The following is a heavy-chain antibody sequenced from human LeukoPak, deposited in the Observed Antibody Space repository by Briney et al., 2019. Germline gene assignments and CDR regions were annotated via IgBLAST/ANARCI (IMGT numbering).Heavy chain of an antibody. CDR3: AREAMVRGVPYYYYGMDV. CDR1: GGSISSYY. CDR2: IYTSGST. Sequence: SETLSLTCTVSGGSISSYYWSWIRQPAGKGLEWIGRIYTSGSTNYNPSLKSRVTMSVDTSKNQFSLKLSSVTAADTAVYYCAREAMVRGVPYYYYGMDVWGQGTTVTVS. J-gene: IGHJ6*02. D-gene: IGHD3-10*01. V-gene: IGHV4-4*07.